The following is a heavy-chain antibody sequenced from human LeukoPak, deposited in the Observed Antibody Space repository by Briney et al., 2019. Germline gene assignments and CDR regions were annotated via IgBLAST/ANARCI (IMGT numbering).Heavy chain of an antibody. D-gene: IGHD4-17*01. CDR1: GGTFSSYA. CDR2: INPNSGGT. V-gene: IGHV1-2*02. CDR3: ARASSYGANWFDP. Sequence: ASVKVSCKASGGTFSSYAISWVRQAPGQGLEWMGWINPNSGGTNYAQKFQGRVTMTRGTSITTAYMDLIRLRSDDTAVYYCARASSYGANWFDPWGQGTLVTVSS. J-gene: IGHJ5*02.